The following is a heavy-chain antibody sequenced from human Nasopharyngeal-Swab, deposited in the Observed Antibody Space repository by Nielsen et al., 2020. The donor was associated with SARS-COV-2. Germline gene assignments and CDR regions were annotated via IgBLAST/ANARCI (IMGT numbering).Heavy chain of an antibody. CDR1: GFTFSDYY. Sequence: GESLKISCAASGFTFSDYYMSWIRQAPGKGLEWVSYISSSSSCTNYADSVKGRFTISRDNAKNSLYLQMNSLRAEDTAVYYCARYFTIFGVVIYYGMDVWGQGTTVTVSS. CDR3: ARYFTIFGVVIYYGMDV. CDR2: ISSSSSCT. J-gene: IGHJ6*02. V-gene: IGHV3-11*06. D-gene: IGHD3-3*01.